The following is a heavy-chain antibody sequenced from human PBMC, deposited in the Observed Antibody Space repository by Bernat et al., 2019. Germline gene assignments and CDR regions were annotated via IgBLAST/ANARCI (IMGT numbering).Heavy chain of an antibody. CDR2: ISSSSSYI. CDR3: AGDGVYYDYSWGSARAYYDY. Sequence: EVQLVESGGGLVKPGGSLRLSCAASGFTFSSYSMNWVRQAPGKGLEWVSSISSSSSYIYYADSVKGRFTISRDNAKNSLYLQMNSLRAEDTAVYYCAGDGVYYDYSWGSARAYYDYWGQGALVTVSS. CDR1: GFTFSSYS. J-gene: IGHJ4*02. V-gene: IGHV3-21*01. D-gene: IGHD3-16*01.